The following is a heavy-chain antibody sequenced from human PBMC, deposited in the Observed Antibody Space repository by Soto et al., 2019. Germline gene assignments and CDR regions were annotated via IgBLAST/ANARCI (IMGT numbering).Heavy chain of an antibody. CDR2: ISAYNGNT. CDR3: ARRYFDSSGQAWWFDP. V-gene: IGHV1-18*01. D-gene: IGHD3-22*01. J-gene: IGHJ5*02. CDR1: GYTFTSYG. Sequence: ASVKVSCKASGYTFTSYGISWVRQAPGQGLEWMGWISAYNGNTNYAQKLQGRVTMTTDTSTSTAYMELRSLRSDDTAVYYCARRYFDSSGQAWWFDPWGQGTLVTVSS.